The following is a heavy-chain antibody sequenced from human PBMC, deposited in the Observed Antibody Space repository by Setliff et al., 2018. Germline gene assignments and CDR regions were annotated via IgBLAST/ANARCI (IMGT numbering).Heavy chain of an antibody. J-gene: IGHJ4*02. Sequence: GGSLRLSCAASGFTFDVYDLNWVRQAPGKGLEWVSSINWNGDRTGYADSVKGRFTISRDNAKNSLYLQMNRLRAEDTALYYCAKDRSRDYDDSSGYGHWGQGTLVTVSS. D-gene: IGHD3-22*01. CDR2: INWNGDRT. CDR1: GFTFDVYD. V-gene: IGHV3-20*04. CDR3: AKDRSRDYDDSSGYGH.